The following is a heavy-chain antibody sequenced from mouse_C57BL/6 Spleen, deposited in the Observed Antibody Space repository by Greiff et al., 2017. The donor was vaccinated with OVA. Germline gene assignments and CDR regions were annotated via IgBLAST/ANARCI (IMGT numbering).Heavy chain of an antibody. D-gene: IGHD2-1*01. Sequence: DVQLQESGEGLVKPGGSLKLSCAASGFTFSSYAMSWVRQTPEKRLEWVAYISSGGDYIYYADTVKCRFTISRDNARNTLYLQMSSLKSEDTSMYYCTREGGYGNYVDYAMDYWGQGTSVTVSS. V-gene: IGHV5-9-1*02. CDR2: ISSGGDYI. CDR3: TREGGYGNYVDYAMDY. CDR1: GFTFSSYA. J-gene: IGHJ4*01.